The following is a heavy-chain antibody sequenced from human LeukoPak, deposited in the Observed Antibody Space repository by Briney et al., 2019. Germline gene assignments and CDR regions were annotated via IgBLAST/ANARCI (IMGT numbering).Heavy chain of an antibody. J-gene: IGHJ5*02. Sequence: ASVKVSCKASGYTFTGYYMHWVRQAPGQGLEWMGWINPNSGGTNYAQNFQGRVTMTRDTSISTAYMGLSRLRSDDTAVYYCARSTYGTNWFDPWGQGTLVTVSS. CDR1: GYTFTGYY. CDR2: INPNSGGT. CDR3: ARSTYGTNWFDP. V-gene: IGHV1-2*02. D-gene: IGHD4-17*01.